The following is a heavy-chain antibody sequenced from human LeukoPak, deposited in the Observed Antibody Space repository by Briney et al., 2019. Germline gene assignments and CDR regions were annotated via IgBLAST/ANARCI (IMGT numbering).Heavy chain of an antibody. V-gene: IGHV4-38-2*02. CDR2: IYHSGST. J-gene: IGHJ5*02. CDR3: ARMFRSSWYINWFDP. CDR1: GYFMSSGYY. D-gene: IGHD6-13*01. Sequence: KSSETLSLTCTVSGYFMSSGYYWGWIRQPPGKGLEWIGSIYHSGSTSYNPSLKSRLTISVDTSKNQFSLKLNFVTAADTAMYYCARMFRSSWYINWFDPWGQGTLVTVSS.